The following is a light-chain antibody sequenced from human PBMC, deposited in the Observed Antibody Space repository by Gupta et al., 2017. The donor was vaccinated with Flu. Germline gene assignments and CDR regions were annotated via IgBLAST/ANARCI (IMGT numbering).Light chain of an antibody. Sequence: TSRVVGGYDYVSWYQQYPGKAPKLMINEVSKRPSRVPVRFSESKSGNTASLTISGHQAKDGGDNYGCSVAGSYTWVFGGGTKLTVL. CDR1: SRVVGGYDY. CDR2: EVS. J-gene: IGLJ3*02. V-gene: IGLV2-11*03. CDR3: CSVAGSYTWV.